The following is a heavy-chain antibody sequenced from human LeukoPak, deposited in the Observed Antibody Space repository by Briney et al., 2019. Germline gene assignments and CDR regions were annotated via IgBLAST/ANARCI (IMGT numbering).Heavy chain of an antibody. Sequence: QPGGSLRLSCAASGFTFSNYWMYWVRQAPGKGLVWVSQIKSDGNITNYADSVKGRFTISRDNAKNTLFLQMNSLRAEDTAVYYCGRSGDFWSGSGVAYWGQGTLVTASS. CDR2: IKSDGNIT. J-gene: IGHJ4*02. D-gene: IGHD3-3*01. V-gene: IGHV3-74*01. CDR3: GRSGDFWSGSGVAY. CDR1: GFTFSNYW.